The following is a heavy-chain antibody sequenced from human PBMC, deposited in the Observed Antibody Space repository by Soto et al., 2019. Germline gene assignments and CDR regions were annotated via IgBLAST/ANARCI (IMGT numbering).Heavy chain of an antibody. J-gene: IGHJ5*02. V-gene: IGHV1-18*01. CDR1: GYTFTSYG. Sequence: QVQLVQSGAEVKKPGASVKVSCKASGYTFTSYGISWVRQAPGQGLEWMGWISAYNGNTNYAQKLQGRVTMTTDTSTSTAYTELRSLRSDDTAVYYCARDRYYYGSGKRLDPWGQGTLATVSS. CDR3: ARDRYYYGSGKRLDP. D-gene: IGHD3-10*01. CDR2: ISAYNGNT.